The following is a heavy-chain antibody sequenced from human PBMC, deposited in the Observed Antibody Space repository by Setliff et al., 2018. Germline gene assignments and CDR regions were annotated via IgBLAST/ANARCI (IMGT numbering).Heavy chain of an antibody. CDR1: GFSITNGYY. Sequence: SETLSLTCAVSGFSITNGYYWGWIRQSPGKQLEWIGNIFQSGITFYNPSLKSRVTISLDPSQNQLSLKLRSVTAADTAVYFCARVGGLLVATMPFDYWGPGTLVTVSS. D-gene: IGHD5-12*01. CDR3: ARVGGLLVATMPFDY. V-gene: IGHV4-38-2*01. J-gene: IGHJ4*02. CDR2: IFQSGIT.